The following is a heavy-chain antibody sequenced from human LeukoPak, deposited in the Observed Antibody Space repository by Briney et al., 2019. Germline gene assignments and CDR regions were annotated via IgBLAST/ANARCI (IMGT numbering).Heavy chain of an antibody. J-gene: IGHJ4*02. D-gene: IGHD1-26*01. Sequence: GGSLRLSCAASGFTFSSYAMHWVRQAPGKGLEWVAVISYDGSNKYYADSVKGRFTISRDNSKNTLYLQMNNLRAEDTAVYYCARDSLGNYFDYWGQGTLVTVSS. CDR2: ISYDGSNK. V-gene: IGHV3-30-3*01. CDR3: ARDSLGNYFDY. CDR1: GFTFSSYA.